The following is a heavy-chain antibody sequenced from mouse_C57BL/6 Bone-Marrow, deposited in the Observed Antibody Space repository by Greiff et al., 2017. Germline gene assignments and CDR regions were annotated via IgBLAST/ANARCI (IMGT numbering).Heavy chain of an antibody. CDR2: IDPSDSYT. Sequence: QVQLQQPGAELVMPGASVKLSCKASGYTFTSYWMHWVKQRPGQGLEWIGEIDPSDSYTNYNQKFKGKSTLTVDKSSSTAYMQLSSLTSEDSAILGVLRRFSWFAYWGQGTLVTVSA. D-gene: IGHD1-1*01. J-gene: IGHJ3*01. CDR1: GYTFTSYW. V-gene: IGHV1-69*01. CDR3: LRRFSWFAY.